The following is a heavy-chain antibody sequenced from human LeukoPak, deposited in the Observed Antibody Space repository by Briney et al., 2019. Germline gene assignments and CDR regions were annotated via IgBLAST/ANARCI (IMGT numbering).Heavy chain of an antibody. CDR3: ARGGYWSGGSCYRIDY. D-gene: IGHD2-15*01. CDR2: IIPIFGTA. V-gene: IGHV1-69*01. CDR1: GGTFSSYA. Sequence: ASVKVSCKASGGTFSSYAISWVRQAPGQGLEWMGGIIPIFGTANYAQKFQGRVTITADESTSTAYMELSSLRSEDTAVYYCARGGYWSGGSCYRIDYWGQGTLVTVSS. J-gene: IGHJ4*02.